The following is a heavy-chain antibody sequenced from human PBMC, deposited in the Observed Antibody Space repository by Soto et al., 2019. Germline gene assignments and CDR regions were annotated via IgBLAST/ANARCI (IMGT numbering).Heavy chain of an antibody. CDR3: ARDLNWAFDY. CDR2: IRKSSGTK. Sequence: EVQLVESGGGLVQPGGSLRLSCEASGFSFSDYTMNWVRQAPGKGLEWVSYIRKSSGTKSYADSVKGRFTISRDSAKSSLFLQMNSLRDEDTALYYCARDLNWAFDYWGQGILVTVSS. CDR1: GFSFSDYT. J-gene: IGHJ4*02. D-gene: IGHD7-27*01. V-gene: IGHV3-48*02.